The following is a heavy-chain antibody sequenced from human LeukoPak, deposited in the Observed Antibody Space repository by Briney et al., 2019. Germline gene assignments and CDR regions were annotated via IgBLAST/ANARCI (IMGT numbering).Heavy chain of an antibody. V-gene: IGHV4-30-2*01. CDR3: AREIYDSSGMDV. CDR1: GGSISSGGYS. CDR2: IYHSGST. D-gene: IGHD3-22*01. Sequence: SETLSLTCAVSGGSISSGGYSWSWIRQPPGKGLEWIGYIYHSGSTYYNPSLKSRVTISVDRSKNQFSLKLSSVTAADTAVYYCAREIYDSSGMDVWGQGTTVTVSS. J-gene: IGHJ6*02.